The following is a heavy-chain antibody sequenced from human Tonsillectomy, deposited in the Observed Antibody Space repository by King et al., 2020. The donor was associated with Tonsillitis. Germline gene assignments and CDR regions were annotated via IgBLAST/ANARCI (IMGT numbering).Heavy chain of an antibody. J-gene: IGHJ5*02. CDR3: ADRMNRYSTPEWFDP. V-gene: IGHV2-5*01. Sequence: TLKESGATLVKPTQTLTLTCTFSGFSLSTSGVGVGWIRQPPGKALEWLALIYWNDYKRYSPSLKSRPTITKDTSKNQVVLTMTNMDPVDTATYYCADRMNRYSTPEWFDPWGQGTLVTVSS. CDR1: GFSLSTSGVG. D-gene: IGHD6-13*01. CDR2: IYWNDYK.